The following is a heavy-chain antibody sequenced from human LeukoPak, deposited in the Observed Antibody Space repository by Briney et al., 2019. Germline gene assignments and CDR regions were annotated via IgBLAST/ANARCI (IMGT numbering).Heavy chain of an antibody. CDR1: GFTFSSYA. V-gene: IGHV3-23*01. CDR3: AKSVVVVAATGY. CDR2: ISGSGGST. D-gene: IGHD2-15*01. Sequence: RAGGSLRLSCAASGFTFSSYAMSWVRQAPGKGLEWVSAISGSGGSTYYADSVKGRFTISRDNSKNTLYLQMNSLRAEDTAVYYCAKSVVVVAATGYWGQGTLVTVSS. J-gene: IGHJ4*02.